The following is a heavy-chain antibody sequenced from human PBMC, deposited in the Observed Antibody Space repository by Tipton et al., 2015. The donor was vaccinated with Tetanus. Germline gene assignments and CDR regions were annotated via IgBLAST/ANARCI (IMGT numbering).Heavy chain of an antibody. CDR1: GGSITSSTYY. D-gene: IGHD2/OR15-2a*01. Sequence: TLSLTCTVSGGSITSSTYYWGWFRQPPGKGLERIGTFYSGGSIFYNPSFKSRATISVDTPKNQISLRLTSVASADTAVYYCARHSSWFDPWGQGTLVTVPS. V-gene: IGHV4-39*01. CDR2: FYSGGSI. J-gene: IGHJ5*02. CDR3: ARHSSWFDP.